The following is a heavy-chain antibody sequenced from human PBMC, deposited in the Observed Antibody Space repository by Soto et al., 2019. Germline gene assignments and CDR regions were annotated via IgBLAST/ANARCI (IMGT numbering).Heavy chain of an antibody. J-gene: IGHJ4*02. D-gene: IGHD4-17*01. V-gene: IGHV3-48*01. CDR1: GFTFSSYS. CDR3: ASQPPYYGDYPVFDY. CDR2: ISSSSSTI. Sequence: PGGSLRLSCAASGFTFSSYSMNWVRQAPGKGLEWVSYISSSSSTIYYADSVKGRFTISRDNAKNSLYLQMNSLRAEDTAVYYCASQPPYYGDYPVFDYWGQGTLVTVSS.